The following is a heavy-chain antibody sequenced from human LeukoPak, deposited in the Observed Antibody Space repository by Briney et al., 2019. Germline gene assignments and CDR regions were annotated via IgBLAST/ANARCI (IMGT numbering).Heavy chain of an antibody. CDR1: GYTFTGYY. J-gene: IGHJ6*03. CDR3: ARGLYMDV. V-gene: IGHV1-18*04. Sequence: ASVKVSCKASGYTFTGYYMHWVRQAPGQGLEWMGWISAYNGNTNYAQKLQGRVTMTTDTSTSTAYMELRSLRSEDTAVYYCARGLYMDVWGKGTTVTVSS. CDR2: ISAYNGNT.